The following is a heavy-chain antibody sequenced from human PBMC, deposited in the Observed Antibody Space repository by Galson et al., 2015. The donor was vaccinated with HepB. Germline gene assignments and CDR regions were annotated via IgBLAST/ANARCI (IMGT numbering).Heavy chain of an antibody. V-gene: IGHV1-46*01. CDR1: GYTFTSYY. D-gene: IGHD3-16*01. CDR2: INPSGGST. J-gene: IGHJ4*02. Sequence: SVKVSCKASGYTFTSYYMHWVRQAPGQGLEWMGVINPSGGSTNYAQNLQGRVTMTRDTSTTIVYMELTSLKSDDTAEYYCARGLPGGWYYFDYWGQGALATVSS. CDR3: ARGLPGGWYYFDY.